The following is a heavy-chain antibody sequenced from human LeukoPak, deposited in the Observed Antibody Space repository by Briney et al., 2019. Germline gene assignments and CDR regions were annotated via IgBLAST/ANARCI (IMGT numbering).Heavy chain of an antibody. V-gene: IGHV1-2*02. D-gene: IGHD3-10*01. J-gene: IGHJ4*02. CDR3: ARGPMVRGILTLGNFDY. Sequence: ASVKVSCEAAGYTLTGYYMHWVRQAPGQGLEWMGWINPNSGGTNYAQKFQGRVTMTRDTSISTAYMELSRLRSDDTAVYYCARGPMVRGILTLGNFDYWGQGTLVTVSS. CDR2: INPNSGGT. CDR1: GYTLTGYY.